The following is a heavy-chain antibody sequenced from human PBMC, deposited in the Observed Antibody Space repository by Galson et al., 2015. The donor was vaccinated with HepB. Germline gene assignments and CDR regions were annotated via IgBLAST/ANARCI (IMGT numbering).Heavy chain of an antibody. CDR1: GYTFTSYY. D-gene: IGHD2-15*01. J-gene: IGHJ6*02. V-gene: IGHV1-46*01. CDR3: ARSSRVGIVVVVAATGYGMDV. Sequence: SVKVSCKASGYTFTSYYMHWVRQAPGQGLEWMGIINPSGGSTSYAQKFQGRVTMTRDTSTSTVYMELSSLRSEDTAVYYCARSSRVGIVVVVAATGYGMDVWGQGTTVTVSS. CDR2: INPSGGST.